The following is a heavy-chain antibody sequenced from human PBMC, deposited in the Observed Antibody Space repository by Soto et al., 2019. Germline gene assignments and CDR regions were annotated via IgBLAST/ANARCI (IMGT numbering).Heavy chain of an antibody. CDR1: GFTFSSYW. Sequence: PASGFTFSSYWMSWVRQAPGKGLEWVANIKQDGSEKYYVDSVKGRFTISRDNAKNSLYLQMNSLRAEDTAVYYCARLRQQPEYYFAYWGQGTLVTVSS. CDR3: ARLRQQPEYYFAY. J-gene: IGHJ4*02. CDR2: IKQDGSEK. D-gene: IGHD6-13*01. V-gene: IGHV3-7*04.